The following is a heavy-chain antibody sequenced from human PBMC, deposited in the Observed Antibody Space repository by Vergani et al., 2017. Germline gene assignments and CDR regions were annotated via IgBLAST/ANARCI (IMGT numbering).Heavy chain of an antibody. D-gene: IGHD3-10*01. CDR3: ATHPPPYIRGVGLIYWFDP. V-gene: IGHV5-10-1*03. CDR2: IDPSDSYT. CDR1: GYSFTSYW. Sequence: DVQLVQSGAEVKKPGESLRISCKGSGYSFTSYWISWVRQMPGKGLEWMGRIDPSDSYTNYSPSFQGHVTISADKSISTAYLQWSSLKASDTAMYYCATHPPPYIRGVGLIYWFDPWGQGTLVTVSS. J-gene: IGHJ5*02.